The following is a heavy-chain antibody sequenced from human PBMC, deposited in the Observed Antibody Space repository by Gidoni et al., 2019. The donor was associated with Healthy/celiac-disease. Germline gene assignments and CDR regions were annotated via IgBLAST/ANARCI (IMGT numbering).Heavy chain of an antibody. CDR3: ARAVDTAMVTDWGEGVYFDY. CDR1: GGSISSYY. Sequence: QVQLQESGPGLVKPSETLSLTCTVSGGSISSYYWRWIRQPPGKGLEWIGYIYYSGSTNYNPPLKSRVTISVDTSKNQFSLKLSSVTAADTAVYYCARAVDTAMVTDWGEGVYFDYWGQGTLVTVSS. J-gene: IGHJ4*02. CDR2: IYYSGST. V-gene: IGHV4-59*01. D-gene: IGHD5-18*01.